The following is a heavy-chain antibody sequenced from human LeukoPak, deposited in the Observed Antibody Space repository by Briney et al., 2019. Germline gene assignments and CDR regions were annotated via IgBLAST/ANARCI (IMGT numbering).Heavy chain of an antibody. CDR2: INSYSGGT. J-gene: IGHJ4*02. CDR1: GYTFTAGYY. CDR3: VRDNGAY. Sequence: SVKVSCTASGYTFTAGYYIHWVRQAPGQGLEWMGRINSYSGGTNYALKFQGRVTMTRDTSMSTAYMDLSSLTSDDTAVYFCVRDNGAYWGQGTQVTVSS. V-gene: IGHV1-2*06. D-gene: IGHD2-8*01.